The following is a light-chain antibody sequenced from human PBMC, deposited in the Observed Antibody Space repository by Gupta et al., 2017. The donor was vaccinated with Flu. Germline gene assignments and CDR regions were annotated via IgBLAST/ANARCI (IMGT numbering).Light chain of an antibody. V-gene: IGLV2-14*01. CDR2: GVN. J-gene: IGLJ1*01. CDR1: TSDVGSNNY. CDR3: SSDRSISTSFF. Sequence: HSPLTQPASVPRSPGQSIAICCTGTTSDVGSNNYLSWYQHHPGKAPKVMIYGVNNRPSGVSDRFSGSKSGNTASLTISGLQAEDEADYYCSSDRSISTSFFFGTGTKVTVL.